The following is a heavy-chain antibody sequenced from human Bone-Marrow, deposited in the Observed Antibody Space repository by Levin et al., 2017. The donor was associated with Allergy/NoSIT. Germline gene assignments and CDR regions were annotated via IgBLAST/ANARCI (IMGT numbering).Heavy chain of an antibody. CDR3: TRFAPHGEYGGS. CDR1: GYSLSNYW. D-gene: IGHD5-12*01. J-gene: IGHJ5*02. CDR2: IYLPDSDT. V-gene: IGHV5-51*01. Sequence: GGSLRLSCKDSGYSLSNYWIAWVRQMPGKGLELLGMIYLPDSDTRYSPSFQGQATISVDKSIATAYLQWNSLTASDTATYFCTRFAPHGEYGGSWGQGTLVTVSS.